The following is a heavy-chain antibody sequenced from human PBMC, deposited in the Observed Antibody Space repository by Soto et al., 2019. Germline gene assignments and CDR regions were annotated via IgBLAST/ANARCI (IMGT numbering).Heavy chain of an antibody. CDR2: IYHSGST. D-gene: IGHD4-17*01. Sequence: QLQLQESGSGLVKPSQTLSLTCAVSGGSISSGGYSWSWIRQPPGKGLEWIGYIYHSGSTYYNPSLKSRVTISLDRSKKQFSLKLSSVTAAETAVYYCGRGMTTVTTLDYWGQETLVTVSS. CDR1: GGSISSGGYS. CDR3: GRGMTTVTTLDY. J-gene: IGHJ4*02. V-gene: IGHV4-30-2*01.